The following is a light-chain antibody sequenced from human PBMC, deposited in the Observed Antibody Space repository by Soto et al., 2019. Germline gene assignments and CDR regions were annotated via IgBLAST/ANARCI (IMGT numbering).Light chain of an antibody. Sequence: EIVMTQSPATLSVSPGERATLSCRASQSISTYLAWYQQRPGQAPSLLIYAASTRATGIPARFSGSGSGTEFTLTISSLQSEDFAEYHCQQYNNWPQTFGQGTKVDIK. V-gene: IGKV3-15*01. CDR1: QSISTY. CDR2: AAS. J-gene: IGKJ1*01. CDR3: QQYNNWPQT.